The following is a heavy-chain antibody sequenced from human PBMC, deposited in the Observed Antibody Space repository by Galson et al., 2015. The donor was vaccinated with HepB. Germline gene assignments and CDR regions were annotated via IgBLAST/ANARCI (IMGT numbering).Heavy chain of an antibody. CDR1: GFIVSSSY. CDR2: IYGGGAT. J-gene: IGHJ4*02. D-gene: IGHD4-23*01. CDR3: ARTPTVVREGY. V-gene: IGHV3-66*01. Sequence: SLRLSCAASGFIVSSSYMNWVRQAPGKGLEWVSVIYGGGATYYADSVKGRFIISRDNSKNTLYLQMNSLRAEDTAVYYCARTPTVVREGYWGQGTLVTVSS.